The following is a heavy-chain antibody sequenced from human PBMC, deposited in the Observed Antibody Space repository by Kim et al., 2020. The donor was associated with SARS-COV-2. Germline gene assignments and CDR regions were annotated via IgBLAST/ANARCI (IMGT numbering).Heavy chain of an antibody. D-gene: IGHD4-17*01. CDR3: ARDPVYGGNSGP. CDR2: IIPIFGTA. Sequence: SVKVSCKASGGTFSSYAISWVRQAPGQGLEWMGGIIPIFGTANYAQKFQGRVTITADESTSTAYMELSSLRSEDTAVYYCARDPVYGGNSGPWGQGTLVTVSS. J-gene: IGHJ4*02. V-gene: IGHV1-69*13. CDR1: GGTFSSYA.